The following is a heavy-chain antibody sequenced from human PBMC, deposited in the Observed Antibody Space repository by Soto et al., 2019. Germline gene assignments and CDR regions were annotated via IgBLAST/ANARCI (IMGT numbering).Heavy chain of an antibody. CDR1: GGAFSSYA. CDR2: IIPIFGTA. CDR3: SSGGDYGGFDY. Sequence: SVKVSCKASGGAFSSYAISWVRQAPGQGLEWMGGIIPIFGTANYAQKFQGRVTITADKSTSTAYMELSSLRSEDTAVYYCSSGGDYGGFDYWGQGTLVTVSS. D-gene: IGHD4-17*01. J-gene: IGHJ4*02. V-gene: IGHV1-69*06.